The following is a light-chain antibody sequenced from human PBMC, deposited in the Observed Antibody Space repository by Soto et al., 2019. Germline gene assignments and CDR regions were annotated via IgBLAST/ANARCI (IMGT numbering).Light chain of an antibody. Sequence: EIVLKQSPGTLSLSPGERATLSCRASQSVSSGYLAWYQHKPGQAPRLLIYGASSRATGIPDRFSGSGSGTDFTLTISRLEPEDFAVYYCQQYGSSPLWTFGQGTKVEIK. J-gene: IGKJ1*01. CDR2: GAS. CDR3: QQYGSSPLWT. CDR1: QSVSSGY. V-gene: IGKV3-20*01.